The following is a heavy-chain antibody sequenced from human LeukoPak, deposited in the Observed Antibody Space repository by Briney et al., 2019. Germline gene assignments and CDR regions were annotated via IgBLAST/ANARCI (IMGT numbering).Heavy chain of an antibody. CDR2: IYSGGST. V-gene: IGHV3-53*01. D-gene: IGHD2-21*02. J-gene: IGHJ4*02. CDR3: ARLSCCGGDCYYFDY. Sequence: PGGSLRLSCAASGFTGSSNYMRWVRQAPGKGLEWVSVIYSGGSTYYADSVKGRFTISRDNSKKTLYLQMNSLRAEDTAVYYCARLSCCGGDCYYFDYWGQGTLVTVSS. CDR1: GFTGSSNY.